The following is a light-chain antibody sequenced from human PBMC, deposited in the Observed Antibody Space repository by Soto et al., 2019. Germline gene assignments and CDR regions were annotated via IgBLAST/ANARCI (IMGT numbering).Light chain of an antibody. Sequence: DIVLTQSPDSLAVSLGERATFNCKSSQSVLYSSNNKNYLAWYQKKPGQPPKLVIYWASTRESGVPDRFSGSGSGTDFTLTISRLQAEDVAVYYCQQYYTTPLTFGPGTKVDIK. V-gene: IGKV4-1*01. CDR2: WAS. J-gene: IGKJ3*01. CDR1: QSVLYSSNNKNY. CDR3: QQYYTTPLT.